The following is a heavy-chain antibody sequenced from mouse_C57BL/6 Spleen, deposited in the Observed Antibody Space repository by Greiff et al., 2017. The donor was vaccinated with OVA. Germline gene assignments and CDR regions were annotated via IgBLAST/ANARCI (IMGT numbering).Heavy chain of an antibody. V-gene: IGHV1-69*01. Sequence: QVQLQQPGAELVMPGASVKLSCKASGYTFTSYWMHWVKQRPGQGLEWIGEIDPSDSYTNYNQKFKGKSTLTVDKSSSTAYMQLSSLTSEDSAVYYCARLTVGQGFYAMDYWGQGTSVTVSA. D-gene: IGHD3-3*01. CDR3: ARLTVGQGFYAMDY. CDR2: IDPSDSYT. J-gene: IGHJ4*01. CDR1: GYTFTSYW.